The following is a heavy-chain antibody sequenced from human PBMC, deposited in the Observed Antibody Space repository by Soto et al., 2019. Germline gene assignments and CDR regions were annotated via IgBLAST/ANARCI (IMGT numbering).Heavy chain of an antibody. J-gene: IGHJ5*02. D-gene: IGHD2-2*01. CDR2: MYNSGST. CDR3: ARDKYCTTINCYNWFDP. V-gene: IGHV4-30-4*01. Sequence: SETLSLTCTVSGGSISSGDYYWSWIRQPPGKGLEWIGYMYNSGSTYYNPSLDSRVKISVDTSKNQFSLELSSVTAADTAVYYCARDKYCTTINCYNWFDPWGQGTLVTAPQ. CDR1: GGSISSGDYY.